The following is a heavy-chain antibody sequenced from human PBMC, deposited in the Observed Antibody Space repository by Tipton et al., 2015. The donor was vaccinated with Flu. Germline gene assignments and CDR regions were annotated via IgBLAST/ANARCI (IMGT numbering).Heavy chain of an antibody. V-gene: IGHV1-2*02. J-gene: IGHJ6*02. CDR2: INPNSGGT. CDR3: ARGDWYSSSWSYYYGMDV. CDR1: GYTFTGYY. Sequence: QVQLVQSGAEVKKPGASVKVSCKASGYTFTGYYMHWVRQAPGQGLEWMGWINPNSGGTNYAQKFQGRVTMTRDTSISTAYMELSRLRSDDTAVYYCARGDWYSSSWSYYYGMDVWGQGTTVTVSS. D-gene: IGHD6-13*01.